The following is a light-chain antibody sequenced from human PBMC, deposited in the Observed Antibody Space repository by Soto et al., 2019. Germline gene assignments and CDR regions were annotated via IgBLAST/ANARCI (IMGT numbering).Light chain of an antibody. CDR3: QQYNNWPLT. J-gene: IGKJ1*01. Sequence: VVMTQSPATLSVSPGERATLSCRASQRVSSNLAWYQQKPGQAPRLLIYGASTRATGIPARFSGSGSETDFTLTISSLQSEDFAFYYCQQYNNWPLTFGQGTKVEIK. CDR2: GAS. V-gene: IGKV3-15*01. CDR1: QRVSSN.